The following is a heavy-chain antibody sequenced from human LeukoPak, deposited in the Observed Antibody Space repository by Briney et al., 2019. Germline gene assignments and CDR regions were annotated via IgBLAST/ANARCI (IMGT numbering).Heavy chain of an antibody. CDR2: IYPRDGST. CDR3: ARDQEGFDY. CDR1: GYTFTGYY. Sequence: GASVKVSCKASGYTFTGYYMHWVRQAPGQGLEWMGMIYPRDGSTSYAQRFQDRVTVTRDTSTSTVHMELSGLRSEDTAVYYCARDQEGFDYWAREPRSPSPQ. V-gene: IGHV1-46*01. J-gene: IGHJ4*02.